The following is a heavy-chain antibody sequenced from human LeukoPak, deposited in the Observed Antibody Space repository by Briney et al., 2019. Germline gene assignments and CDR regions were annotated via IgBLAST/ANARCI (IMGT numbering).Heavy chain of an antibody. CDR1: GGSFSGYY. CDR3: ARAHTIFGVVITDYYFDY. V-gene: IGHV4-34*01. D-gene: IGHD3-3*01. Sequence: SETLSLTCAAYGGSFSGYYWSWNRQPPGKGLEWIGEITHSGSTNYNPSLKSRVTISVDTSNSQFSLKLSSVTAADTAVYYCARAHTIFGVVITDYYFDYWGQGTLVTVSS. CDR2: ITHSGST. J-gene: IGHJ4*02.